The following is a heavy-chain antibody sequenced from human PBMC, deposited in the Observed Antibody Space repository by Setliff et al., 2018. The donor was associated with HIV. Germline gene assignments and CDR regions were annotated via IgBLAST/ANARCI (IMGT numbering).Heavy chain of an antibody. CDR3: ASSTVTVFGVVPYYFDY. CDR1: GYTFTSYY. Sequence: ASVKVSCKASGYTFTSYYMHWVRQAPGQGLEWMGIINPSGGSTSYAQKFQGRVTMTRDTSTSTVYMELSSLRSEDTAVYYCASSTVTVFGVVPYYFDYWGQGTLVTVSS. V-gene: IGHV1-46*01. D-gene: IGHD3-3*01. J-gene: IGHJ4*02. CDR2: INPSGGST.